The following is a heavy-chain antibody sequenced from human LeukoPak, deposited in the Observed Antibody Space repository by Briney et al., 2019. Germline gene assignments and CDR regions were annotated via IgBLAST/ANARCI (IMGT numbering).Heavy chain of an antibody. CDR1: GFTFSSYS. CDR2: ISSSSSYI. Sequence: GGSLRLSCAASGFTFSSYSMNWVRQAPGKGLEWVSSISSSSSYIYYADSVKGRFTISRDNAKNSLYLQMNSLRAEDTAVYYCARDPDGYCSSTSCRDYWGQGTLVTVSS. V-gene: IGHV3-21*01. J-gene: IGHJ4*02. CDR3: ARDPDGYCSSTSCRDY. D-gene: IGHD2-2*03.